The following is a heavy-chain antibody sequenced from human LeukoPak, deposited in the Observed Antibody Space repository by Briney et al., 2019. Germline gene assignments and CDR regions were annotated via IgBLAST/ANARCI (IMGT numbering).Heavy chain of an antibody. CDR3: VVYKYILSWSAFDF. Sequence: GGSLRLSCAASGFTFDDYAMHWVRQAPGKGLEWVADIRQDGSDKYYVDSVKGRFIISRDNAKKSVSLHMNNLRVEDTAVYYCVVYKYILSWSAFDFWGRGTMVTVSS. D-gene: IGHD6-13*01. V-gene: IGHV3-7*01. CDR2: IRQDGSDK. CDR1: GFTFDDYA. J-gene: IGHJ3*01.